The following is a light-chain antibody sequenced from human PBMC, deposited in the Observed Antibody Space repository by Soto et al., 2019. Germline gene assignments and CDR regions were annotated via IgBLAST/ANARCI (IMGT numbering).Light chain of an antibody. CDR3: QQSTTYPWK. Sequence: DIQMSQSPSILSASIGDRVTITCRASQSIGVWLAWFQQKPGKAPELLIYMASNLYTGAPSRFSGSGSGTEFTLTFSGLQPDDFGTFFCQQSTTYPWKFGQGTKVDIK. CDR1: QSIGVW. J-gene: IGKJ1*01. V-gene: IGKV1-5*03. CDR2: MAS.